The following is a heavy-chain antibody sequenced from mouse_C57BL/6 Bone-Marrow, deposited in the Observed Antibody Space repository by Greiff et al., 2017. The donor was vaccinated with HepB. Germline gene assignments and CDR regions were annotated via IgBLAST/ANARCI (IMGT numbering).Heavy chain of an antibody. D-gene: IGHD1-1*01. CDR1: GYTFTDYN. V-gene: IGHV1-18*01. J-gene: IGHJ4*01. CDR3: AREITTVDYAMDY. CDR2: INPNNGGT. Sequence: EVQLQESGPELVKPGASVKIPCKASGYTFTDYNMDWVKQSHGKSLEWIGDINPNNGGTIYNQKFKGKATLTVDKSSSTAYMELRSLTSEDTAVYYCAREITTVDYAMDYWGQGTSVTVSS.